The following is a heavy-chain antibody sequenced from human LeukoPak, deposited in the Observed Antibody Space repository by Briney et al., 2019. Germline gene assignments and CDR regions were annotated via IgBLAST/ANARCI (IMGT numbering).Heavy chain of an antibody. J-gene: IGHJ6*02. V-gene: IGHV1-18*01. CDR2: ISAYKGNT. CDR1: GYTFTSYG. Sequence: ASVKVSCKASGYTFTSYGISWVRQAPGQGLEWMGWISAYKGNTNYAQKLQGRVTMTTDTSTSTAYMELSSLRSEDTAVYYCAAERGYCSSTSCYAREGIDVWGQGTTVTVSS. D-gene: IGHD2-2*01. CDR3: AAERGYCSSTSCYAREGIDV.